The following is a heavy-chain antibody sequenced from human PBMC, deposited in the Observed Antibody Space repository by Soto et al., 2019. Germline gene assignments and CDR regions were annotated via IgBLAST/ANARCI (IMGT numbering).Heavy chain of an antibody. J-gene: IGHJ4*02. CDR2: IYYSGST. CDR1: GGSISSYY. CDR3: ARGSRGSSLVGY. D-gene: IGHD3-16*01. Sequence: SETLSLTCTVSGGSISSYYWSWIRQPPGKGLEWIGYIYYSGSTNYNPSLKSRVTISVDTSKNQFSLKLSSVTAADTAVYYCARGSRGSSLVGYWGQGTLVTVSS. V-gene: IGHV4-59*01.